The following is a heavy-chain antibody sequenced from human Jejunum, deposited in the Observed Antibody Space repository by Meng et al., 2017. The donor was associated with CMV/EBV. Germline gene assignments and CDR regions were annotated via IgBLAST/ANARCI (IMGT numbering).Heavy chain of an antibody. Sequence: FSTYGMHWVRQVSGKGLEWVAFIREDGSRKFYAASVKGRFTIYRDNSKNTLYVQMNSLRDEDTAVYYCATEYSSSPGVVLGDAFHIWGQGTVVTVSS. CDR3: ATEYSSSPGVVLGDAFHI. J-gene: IGHJ3*02. D-gene: IGHD6-6*01. CDR2: IREDGSRK. CDR1: FSTYG. V-gene: IGHV3-30*02.